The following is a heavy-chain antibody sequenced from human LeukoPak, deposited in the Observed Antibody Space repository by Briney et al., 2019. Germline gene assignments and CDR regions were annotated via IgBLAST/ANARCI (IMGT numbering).Heavy chain of an antibody. D-gene: IGHD1-26*01. J-gene: IGHJ6*03. Sequence: PGRALRLSCAASGFTFSSYAMHWVRQAPGKGLEWVAVISCDGSNKYYADSVKGRFTISRDNSKNTLYLQMNSLRAEDTAVYYCARDGIVGATDPYYYMDVWGKGTTVTVSS. CDR2: ISCDGSNK. V-gene: IGHV3-30*04. CDR1: GFTFSSYA. CDR3: ARDGIVGATDPYYYMDV.